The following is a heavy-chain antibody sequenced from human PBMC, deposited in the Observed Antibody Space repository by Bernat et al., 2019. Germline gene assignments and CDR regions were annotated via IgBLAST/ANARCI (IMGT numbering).Heavy chain of an antibody. V-gene: IGHV4-59*01. CDR1: GGSISSYF. CDR3: ARGSTVDTFDY. J-gene: IGHJ4*02. D-gene: IGHD5-18*01. Sequence: QVQLQESGPGLVKPSETLSLTCTVSGGSISSYFWSWIRQPPGKGLEWIGYMYYSGSTNYNPSLKSRVTISVDTSKNQLSLKLGSVTAADTAVYYCARGSTVDTFDYWGQGTVVTVS. CDR2: MYYSGST.